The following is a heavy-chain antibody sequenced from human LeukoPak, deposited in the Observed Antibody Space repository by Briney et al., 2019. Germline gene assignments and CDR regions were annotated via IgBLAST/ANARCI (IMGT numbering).Heavy chain of an antibody. Sequence: GGSLRLSCAPSGFTVITNNMTWVRQAPGKGLEWVSVLYSDGNTKYADSVQGRFTISRDNSKNTLYLEMNSLSPDDTAVYYCARGVEPLAANTLAYWGQGTLVTVSS. CDR3: ARGVEPLAANTLAY. J-gene: IGHJ4*02. CDR1: GFTVITNN. CDR2: LYSDGNT. V-gene: IGHV3-53*01. D-gene: IGHD1-14*01.